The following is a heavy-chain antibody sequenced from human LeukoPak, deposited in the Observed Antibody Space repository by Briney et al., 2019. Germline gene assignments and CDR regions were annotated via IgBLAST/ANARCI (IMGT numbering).Heavy chain of an antibody. Sequence: GASVKVSCKVSGYTLTELSMHWVRQAPGKGLEWMGGFDPEDGETIYAQKFQGRVTITRDTSARIAYMELSSLRSEDTAVYYCARGVTLVRGVILLDAFDIWGQGTMVTVSS. V-gene: IGHV1-24*01. J-gene: IGHJ3*02. CDR3: ARGVTLVRGVILLDAFDI. CDR1: GYTLTELS. D-gene: IGHD3-10*01. CDR2: FDPEDGET.